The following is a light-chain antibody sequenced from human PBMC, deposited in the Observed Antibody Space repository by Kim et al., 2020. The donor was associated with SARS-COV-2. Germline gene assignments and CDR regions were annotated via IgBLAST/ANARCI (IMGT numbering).Light chain of an antibody. J-gene: IGKJ1*01. CDR1: QSVSSSY. CDR3: QQYGT. CDR2: GAS. Sequence: EIVLTQSPGTLSLSPGERATLSCRASQSVSSSYLAWYQQKPGQAPRLLIYGASSRATGIPDRFSGSGSGTDFTLTISRLEPEDFAVYYWQQYGTLGQGTKGDSK. V-gene: IGKV3-20*01.